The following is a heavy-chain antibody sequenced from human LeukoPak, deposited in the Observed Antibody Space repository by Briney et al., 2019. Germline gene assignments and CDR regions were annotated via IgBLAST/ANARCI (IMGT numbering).Heavy chain of an antibody. CDR1: GYTFTGYY. V-gene: IGHV1-2*02. CDR2: INPNSGGT. CDR3: ARAGVQSTGAYYYYYYMDV. D-gene: IGHD7-27*01. J-gene: IGHJ6*03. Sequence: AAVKVSCKASGYTFTGYYMHWVRQAPGQGLEWMGWINPNSGGTNYAQKFQGGVTMTRATYISTAYMELSRLRSDDTAVYYCARAGVQSTGAYYYYYYMDVWGKGTTVTVSS.